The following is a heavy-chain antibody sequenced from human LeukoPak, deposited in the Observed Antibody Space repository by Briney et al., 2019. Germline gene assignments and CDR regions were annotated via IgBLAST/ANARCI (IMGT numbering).Heavy chain of an antibody. CDR3: AAAYYYYYGMDV. V-gene: IGHV3-30*03. Sequence: GGSLRLSCAASGFTFSSYGMHWVRQAPGKGLEWVAVISYDGSNKYYADSVKGRFTIPRDNSKNTLYLQMNSLRAEDTAVYYCAAAYYYYYGMDVWGQGTTVTVSS. CDR1: GFTFSSYG. CDR2: ISYDGSNK. J-gene: IGHJ6*02. D-gene: IGHD6-13*01.